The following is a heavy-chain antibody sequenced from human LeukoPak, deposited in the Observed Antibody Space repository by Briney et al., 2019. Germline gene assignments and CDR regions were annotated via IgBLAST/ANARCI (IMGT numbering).Heavy chain of an antibody. V-gene: IGHV3-64D*06. J-gene: IGHJ4*02. CDR2: ISSNGATT. CDR1: GFTFNRFY. Sequence: GGSLRLSCSASGFTFNRFYLHWVRQAPGKGLEFGSHISSNGATTSYADSVKGRFTIPRDNSKNTLYLQMSSLRADDTAVYYCVKDRSIAAPNNDFFDSWGQGALVTVSS. D-gene: IGHD6-6*01. CDR3: VKDRSIAAPNNDFFDS.